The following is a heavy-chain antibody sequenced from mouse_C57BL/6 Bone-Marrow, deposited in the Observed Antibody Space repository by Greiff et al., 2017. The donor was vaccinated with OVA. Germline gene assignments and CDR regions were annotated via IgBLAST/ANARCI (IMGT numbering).Heavy chain of an antibody. CDR3: ARGGDYGSSYFDY. D-gene: IGHD1-1*01. V-gene: IGHV1-82*01. CDR1: GYAFSSSW. Sequence: QVQLQQSGPELVKPGASVKISCKASGYAFSSSWMNWVKQRPGSGLEWIGRIYPGDGDTNYNGKFKGKATLTADKSSSTAYMQLSSLTSEDSAVYFCARGGDYGSSYFDYWGQGTTLTVSS. CDR2: IYPGDGDT. J-gene: IGHJ2*01.